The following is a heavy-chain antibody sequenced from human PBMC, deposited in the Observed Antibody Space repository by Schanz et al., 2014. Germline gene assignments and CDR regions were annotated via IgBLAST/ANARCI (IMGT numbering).Heavy chain of an antibody. CDR2: VSRDGSET. D-gene: IGHD6-19*01. CDR1: GFTFNTSR. V-gene: IGHV3-74*02. CDR3: AKCIGWYGRCAFDI. Sequence: EVQLVESGGGLVKPGGSLRLSCTASGFTFNTSRFHWVRQPPGKGLLWVSRVSRDGSETTYVDSVRGRFTISRDTAKNTVFLQMNNLRAEDTAVYYCAKCIGWYGRCAFDIWGQGTMVTVSS. J-gene: IGHJ3*02.